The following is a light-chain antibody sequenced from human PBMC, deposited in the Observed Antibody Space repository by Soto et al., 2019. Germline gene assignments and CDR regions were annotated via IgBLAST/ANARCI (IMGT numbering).Light chain of an antibody. CDR2: DSS. Sequence: DTQLTQSPSTLSASVGDRVTITCRASQSISGWLAWYQQKPGKAPTLLIYDSSTLESGVPSRFSGSGSGTEFTLSISSLQPDDFATYFCQQYNDYWTFGQGTKVDNK. J-gene: IGKJ1*01. V-gene: IGKV1-5*01. CDR1: QSISGW. CDR3: QQYNDYWT.